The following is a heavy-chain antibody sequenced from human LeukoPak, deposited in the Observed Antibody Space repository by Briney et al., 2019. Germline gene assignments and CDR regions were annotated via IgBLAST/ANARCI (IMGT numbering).Heavy chain of an antibody. V-gene: IGHV1-2*02. CDR1: GYTFTGYY. J-gene: IGHJ5*02. D-gene: IGHD3-10*01. CDR2: INPNSGGT. Sequence: ASVKVSCKASGYTFTGYYMHWVRQAPGQGLAWMGWINPNSGGTNYAQKFQGRVTMTRDKSISTAYMELSRLRSDDTAVYYCARDLEGSGTFWFDPWGQGTLVTVSS. CDR3: ARDLEGSGTFWFDP.